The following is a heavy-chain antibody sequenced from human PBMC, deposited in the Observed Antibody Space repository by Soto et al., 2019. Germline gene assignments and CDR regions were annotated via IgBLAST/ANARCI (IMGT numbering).Heavy chain of an antibody. CDR1: GFTVSSNY. D-gene: IGHD2-21*02. J-gene: IGHJ6*04. Sequence: PGGSLRLSCAASGFTVSSNYMSWVRQAPGKGLEWVSVIYRGDSTYYADSVKGRFTISRDNSKNTLYLQMNSLRAEDTAVYYCARDHPDGDCAPTLDVWGKGTTVTVSS. CDR2: IYRGDST. CDR3: ARDHPDGDCAPTLDV. V-gene: IGHV3-66*01.